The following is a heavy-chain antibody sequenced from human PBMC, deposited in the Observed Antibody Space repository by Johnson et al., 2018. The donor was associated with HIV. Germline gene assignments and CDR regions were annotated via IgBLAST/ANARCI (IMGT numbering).Heavy chain of an antibody. CDR2: IAWNGATT. Sequence: VQLVESGGGVVRPGESLRLSCAASGFTFDEHGMSWVRQAPGKGLEWVSGIAWNGATTGYADSVKGRFTISRDNSKNAVYLQMNSLGAGDTAVYYCAKDQHGPLVPTVMRDDAFDIWGQGTMVTVSS. CDR1: GFTFDEHG. D-gene: IGHD5-12*01. J-gene: IGHJ3*02. V-gene: IGHV3-20*04. CDR3: AKDQHGPLVPTVMRDDAFDI.